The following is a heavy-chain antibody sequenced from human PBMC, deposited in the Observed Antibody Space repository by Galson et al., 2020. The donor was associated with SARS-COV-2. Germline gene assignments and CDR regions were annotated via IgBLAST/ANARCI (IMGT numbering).Heavy chain of an antibody. J-gene: IGHJ4*02. CDR1: GFTVTNTY. CDR2: IYSGGST. V-gene: IGHV3-53*01. CDR3: ARGVVGGGDYVDY. D-gene: IGHD3-22*01. Sequence: GGSLRLSCAAFGFTVTNTYMIWVRQAPGKGLEWVSVIYSGGSTYYADSVKGRFTISRDKSKNTLNLQMNGLTAEDTAVYYCARGVVGGGDYVDYWCQGTPVTVSS.